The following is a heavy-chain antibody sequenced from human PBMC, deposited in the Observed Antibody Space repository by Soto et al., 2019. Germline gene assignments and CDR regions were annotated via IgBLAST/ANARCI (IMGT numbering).Heavy chain of an antibody. J-gene: IGHJ4*02. CDR3: TRVGGGSGNYDY. V-gene: IGHV3-74*03. CDR2: VNREGTGT. CDR1: GFSFNAYW. D-gene: IGHD3-10*01. Sequence: EVQLVESGGALVQPGGSLRLSCVASGFSFNAYWMHWVRQVPGRGPEWVSRVNREGTGTTYADSVKGRFTISRDNAKNMLFLQMNSLSPEDTAGYYCTRVGGGSGNYDYWGQGTQVTVSS.